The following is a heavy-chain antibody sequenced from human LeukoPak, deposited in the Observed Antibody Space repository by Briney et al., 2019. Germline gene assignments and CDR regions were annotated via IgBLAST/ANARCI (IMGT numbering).Heavy chain of an antibody. V-gene: IGHV4-4*07. D-gene: IGHD6-13*01. CDR1: GGSIRNYF. CDR2: IYTSGSI. Sequence: SSETLSLTCSVSGGSIRNYFWSWIRQPAGKGLEWIGRIYTSGSIDYKPSLRSRVTMSVDTSRNQFSLKLTSVTAADTAVYYCARHWETSSWYVDYWGQGTLVTVSS. CDR3: ARHWETSSWYVDY. J-gene: IGHJ4*02.